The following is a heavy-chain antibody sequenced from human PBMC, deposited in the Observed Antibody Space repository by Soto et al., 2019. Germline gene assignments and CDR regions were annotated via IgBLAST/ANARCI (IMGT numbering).Heavy chain of an antibody. V-gene: IGHV4-34*01. J-gene: IGHJ6*02. D-gene: IGHD3-3*01. CDR3: ARGREWLFFPYGMDV. CDR2: INHSGST. CDR1: GGSFSGYY. Sequence: QVQLQQRGAGLLKPSETLSLTCAVYGGSFSGYYWSWIRQPPGKGLEWIGEINHSGSTNYNPSLESRVTISVGPSKNQFSLKLSSVTAADTAVYYCARGREWLFFPYGMDVWGQGTTVTVSS.